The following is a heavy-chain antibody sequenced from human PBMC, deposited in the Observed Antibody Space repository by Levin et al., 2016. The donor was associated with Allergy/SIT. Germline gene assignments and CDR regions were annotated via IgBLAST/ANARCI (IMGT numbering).Heavy chain of an antibody. CDR2: ISAYNGNT. V-gene: IGHV1-18*01. CDR3: ARVGYDYGDYIGIGGFDY. Sequence: WVRQAPGQGLEWMGWISAYNGNTNYAQKLQGRVTMTTDTSTSTAYMELRSLRSDDTAVYYCARVGYDYGDYIGIGGFDYWGQGTLVTVSS. J-gene: IGHJ4*02. D-gene: IGHD4-17*01.